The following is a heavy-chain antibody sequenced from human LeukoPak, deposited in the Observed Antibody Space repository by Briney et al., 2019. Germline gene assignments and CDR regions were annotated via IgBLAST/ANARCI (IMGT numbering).Heavy chain of an antibody. J-gene: IGHJ4*02. CDR1: GGTFSSYA. V-gene: IGHV1-69*13. Sequence: ASVKVSCRASGGTFSSYAISWVRQAPGQGLEWMGGIIPIFGTANYAQKFQGRVTITADESTSTAYMELSSLRSEDTAVYYCARAGTYGSMYYFDYWGQGTLVTVSS. CDR2: IIPIFGTA. CDR3: ARAGTYGSMYYFDY. D-gene: IGHD4-17*01.